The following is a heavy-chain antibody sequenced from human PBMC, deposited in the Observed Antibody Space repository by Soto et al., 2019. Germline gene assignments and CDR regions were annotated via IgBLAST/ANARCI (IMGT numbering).Heavy chain of an antibody. CDR2: IYYSGST. J-gene: IGHJ4*02. V-gene: IGHV4-31*03. Sequence: TLSLTGTVSGGSISSSGYYWSWIRQHPGKGLEWIGYIYYSGSTYYNPSLKSRVTISVDTSKNQFSLKLSSVTAADTAVYYCARYCSGGSCYSGYFDYWGQGTLVTVSS. CDR3: ARYCSGGSCYSGYFDY. CDR1: GGSISSSGYY. D-gene: IGHD2-15*01.